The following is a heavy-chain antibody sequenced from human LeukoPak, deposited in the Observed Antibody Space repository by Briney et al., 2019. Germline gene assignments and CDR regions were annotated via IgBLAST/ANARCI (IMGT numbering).Heavy chain of an antibody. V-gene: IGHV5-51*01. CDR2: VNPDDSDI. D-gene: IGHD3-10*01. CDR1: GYRFSNYW. CDR3: ARQGLSGSGNYFRWPKPFTYYGVDV. Sequence: GESLKISCETSGYRFSNYWIGWVRQTPGKGLEWMGAVNPDDSDIRYSPTFQGQVTISVDKSISTAYLQWTSLKASDTGIYYCARQGLSGSGNYFRWPKPFTYYGVDVWGKGTTVIVSS. J-gene: IGHJ6*04.